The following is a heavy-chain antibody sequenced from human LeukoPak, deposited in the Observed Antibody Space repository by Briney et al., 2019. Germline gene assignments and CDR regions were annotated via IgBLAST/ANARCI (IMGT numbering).Heavy chain of an antibody. Sequence: SETLSLTCTVSGYSISSGYYWGWIRQPPGKGLEWIGEINHSGSTNYNPSLKSRVTISVDTSKNQFSLKLSSVTPADTAVYYCARDLYNWLDPWGQGTLVTVSS. CDR2: INHSGST. CDR3: ARDLYNWLDP. CDR1: GYSISSGYY. J-gene: IGHJ5*02. V-gene: IGHV4-38-2*02.